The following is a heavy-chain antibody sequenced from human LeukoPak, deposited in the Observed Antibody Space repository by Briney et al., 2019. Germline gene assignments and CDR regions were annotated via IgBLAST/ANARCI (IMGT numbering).Heavy chain of an antibody. D-gene: IGHD2-21*02. CDR2: ISSSGSTI. J-gene: IGHJ4*02. CDR1: GFTFSSYE. Sequence: GGSLRLSCAASGFTFSSYEMNWVRQAPGKGLEWVSYISSSGSTIYYADSVKGRFTISGDNAKKSLYLQMNSLRAEDTAIYYCARAAHTVVATSDYWGQGTLVTVSS. CDR3: ARAAHTVVATSDY. V-gene: IGHV3-48*03.